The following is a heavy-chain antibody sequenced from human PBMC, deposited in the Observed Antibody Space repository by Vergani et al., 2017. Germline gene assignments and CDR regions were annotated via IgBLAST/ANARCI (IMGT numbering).Heavy chain of an antibody. CDR2: IIPILGIA. Sequence: QVQLVQSGAEVKKPGSSVKVSCKASVGTFSSYTISWVRQAPGQGLEWMGRIIPILGIAKYAQKFQGRVTITANKSTSTAYMELSSLRSEDTAVYYCAIVLGFGELFGNCFYPWDQATLVTVSS. CDR3: AIVLGFGELFGNCFYP. J-gene: IGHJ5*02. D-gene: IGHD3-10*01. CDR1: VGTFSSYT. V-gene: IGHV1-69*02.